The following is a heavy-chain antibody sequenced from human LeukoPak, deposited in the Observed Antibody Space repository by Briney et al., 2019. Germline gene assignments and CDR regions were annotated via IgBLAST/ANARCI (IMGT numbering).Heavy chain of an antibody. Sequence: GGSLRLSCAASGFTFSSYAMSWVRQPPGKGLEWVSAISGSGGSTYYADSLKGRFTISRDNSTNTLYLQMNSLRAEDTAVYYCAKGGLREFDYWGQGPLVTVTS. CDR3: AKGGLREFDY. J-gene: IGHJ4*02. CDR1: GFTFSSYA. V-gene: IGHV3-23*01. D-gene: IGHD1-26*01. CDR2: ISGSGGST.